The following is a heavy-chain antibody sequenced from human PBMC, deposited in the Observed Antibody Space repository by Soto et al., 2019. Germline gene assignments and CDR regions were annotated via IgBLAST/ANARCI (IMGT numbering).Heavy chain of an antibody. CDR3: ARSYDSSGFYSFDF. CDR1: GFSFGGYA. D-gene: IGHD3-22*01. V-gene: IGHV3-30-3*01. CDR2: ISYAGSNK. Sequence: PGGSLRLSCAASGFSFGGYAIHWVRQAPGKGLEWVAVISYAGSNKYYADSVKGRFTLSRDNSKNTLFLQMNSMRADDTAVYYCARSYDSSGFYSFDFWGRGTLVTVSS. J-gene: IGHJ4*02.